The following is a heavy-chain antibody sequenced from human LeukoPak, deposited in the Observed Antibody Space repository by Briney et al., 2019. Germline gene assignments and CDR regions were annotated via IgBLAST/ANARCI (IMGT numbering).Heavy chain of an antibody. CDR2: LSFDGSNK. CDR3: AKSGTRYFYHYYMDV. J-gene: IGHJ6*03. V-gene: IGHV3-30*04. Sequence: GGSLRLSCAASGFTFSSYAMHWVRQAPGKGLEWVAVLSFDGSNKYYADSVKGRFTISRDNSKNTLYLQMNSLRLEDTAVYYCAKSGTRYFYHYYMDVWGRGTTVTVSS. CDR1: GFTFSSYA. D-gene: IGHD3-3*01.